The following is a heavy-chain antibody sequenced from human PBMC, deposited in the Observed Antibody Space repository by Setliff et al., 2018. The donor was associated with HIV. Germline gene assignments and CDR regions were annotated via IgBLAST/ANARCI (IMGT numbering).Heavy chain of an antibody. Sequence: SETLSLTCTVSGGSTSNEYWSWIRQPPGKGLEWIGSLYHSGTNFYNPSLKSRVTISLDTSTNRSSLKLNSVTAADTAVYYCARENDGSGSYGYYYYGMDVWGQGTTVTVSS. J-gene: IGHJ6*02. D-gene: IGHD3-10*01. CDR1: GGSTSNEY. CDR2: LYHSGTN. CDR3: ARENDGSGSYGYYYYGMDV. V-gene: IGHV4-59*04.